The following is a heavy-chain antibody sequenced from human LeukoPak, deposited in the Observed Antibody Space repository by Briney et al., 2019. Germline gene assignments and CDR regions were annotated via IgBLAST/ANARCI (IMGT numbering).Heavy chain of an antibody. CDR2: INPDDSDT. D-gene: IGHD6-19*01. CDR1: GYSFTTYW. J-gene: IGHJ4*02. Sequence: GASLKISCKGSGYSFTTYWIGWVRQLPGKGLEWMGIINPDDSDTRYSPSFQGQVTISADKSISTAYLQWSSLKASDTAMYYCARQWLFDYWGQGTLVTVSS. CDR3: ARQWLFDY. V-gene: IGHV5-51*01.